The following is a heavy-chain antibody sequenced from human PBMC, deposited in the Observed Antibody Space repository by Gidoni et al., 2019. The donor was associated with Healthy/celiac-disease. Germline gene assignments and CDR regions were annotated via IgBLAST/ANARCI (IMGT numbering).Heavy chain of an antibody. D-gene: IGHD3-10*01. V-gene: IGHV4-30-4*01. J-gene: IGHJ5*02. CDR1: GGSISRGDSY. CDR2: IYYSGST. Sequence: QVQLQESCPGLVKPSQTLSLTCTVSGGSISRGDSYWSWIRQPPGKGLEWIGYIYYSGSTYYNPSLKSRVTISVDTSKNQFSLKLSSVTAADTAVYYCARVGITMVQGVIIEGWFDPWGQGTLVTVSS. CDR3: ARVGITMVQGVIIEGWFDP.